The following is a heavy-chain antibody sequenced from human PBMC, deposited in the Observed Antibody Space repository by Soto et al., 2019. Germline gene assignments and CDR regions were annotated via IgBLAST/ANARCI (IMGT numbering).Heavy chain of an antibody. CDR2: ISAYNGNT. D-gene: IGHD2-2*01. CDR3: ARGDCSSTSCYPMGV. Sequence: ASVKVSCKASGYTFTSYGISWVRQAPGQGLEWMGRISAYNGNTNYAQRLQGRVTMNTDTSTSTAYMELRGLRSDDTAVYYCARGDCSSTSCYPMGVWGKGTTVTVSS. V-gene: IGHV1-18*01. CDR1: GYTFTSYG. J-gene: IGHJ6*04.